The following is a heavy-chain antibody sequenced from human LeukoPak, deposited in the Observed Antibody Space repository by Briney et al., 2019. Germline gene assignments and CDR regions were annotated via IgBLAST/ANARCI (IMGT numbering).Heavy chain of an antibody. Sequence: SETLSLTCAVYGGSLSGYYWSWIRQPPGKGLEWIGEINHSGSTNYNPSLKSRVTISVDTSKNQFSLKLSSVTAADTAVYYCASANLYDFWSGYYYGMDVWGQGTTVTVSS. CDR1: GGSLSGYY. CDR3: ASANLYDFWSGYYYGMDV. V-gene: IGHV4-34*01. D-gene: IGHD3-3*01. CDR2: INHSGST. J-gene: IGHJ6*02.